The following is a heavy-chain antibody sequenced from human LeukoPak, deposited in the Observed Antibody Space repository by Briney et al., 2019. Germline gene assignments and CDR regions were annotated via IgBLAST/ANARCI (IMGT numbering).Heavy chain of an antibody. J-gene: IGHJ4*02. CDR2: ISGSGGST. D-gene: IGHD3-22*01. Sequence: SAISGSGGSTYYADSVKGRFTISRDNSKNTLYLQMNSLRAEDTAVYYCARAMIVVDYYFDYWGQGTLVTVSS. CDR3: ARAMIVVDYYFDY. V-gene: IGHV3-23*01.